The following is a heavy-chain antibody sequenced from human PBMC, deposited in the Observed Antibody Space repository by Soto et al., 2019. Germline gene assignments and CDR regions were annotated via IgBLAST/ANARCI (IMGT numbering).Heavy chain of an antibody. J-gene: IGHJ6*02. CDR2: IIPIFGTA. CDR1: GGTFSSYA. V-gene: IGHV1-69*13. CDR3: ARDLYYYDSSGYSIGSDGRDV. D-gene: IGHD3-22*01. Sequence: SVKVSCKASGGTFSSYAISWVRQAPGQGLEWMGGIIPIFGTANYAQKFQGRVTITADESTSTAYMELSSLRSEDTAVYYCARDLYYYDSSGYSIGSDGRDVWGQGTTVTVSS.